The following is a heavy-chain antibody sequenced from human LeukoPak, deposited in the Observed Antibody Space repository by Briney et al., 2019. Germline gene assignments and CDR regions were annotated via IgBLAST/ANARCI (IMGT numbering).Heavy chain of an antibody. V-gene: IGHV3-48*03. J-gene: IGHJ3*02. CDR1: GFTFSSYE. CDR3: ARPDSTDAFDI. CDR2: ISSSGSTI. Sequence: GGSLRLSCAASGFTFSSYEMNWVRQAPGKGLEWVSYISSSGSTIYYADSVKGRFTTSRDNAKNSLCLQMNSLRAEDTAVYYCARPDSTDAFDIWGQGTMVTVSS.